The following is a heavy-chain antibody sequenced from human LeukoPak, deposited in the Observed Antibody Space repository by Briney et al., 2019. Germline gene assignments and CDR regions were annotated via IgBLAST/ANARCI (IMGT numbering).Heavy chain of an antibody. D-gene: IGHD2-2*01. CDR3: ARGGGYRRHYFDY. V-gene: IGHV4-31*03. Sequence: SETLSLTCTVSGGSISSGGYYWTWIRQHPGKGLEWLGYIYYSGSTYYNPSLKSRVTISVDTSKNQFSLKLSSVTAADTAVYYCARGGGYRRHYFDYWGQGTLVTVSS. CDR1: GGSISSGGYY. J-gene: IGHJ4*02. CDR2: IYYSGST.